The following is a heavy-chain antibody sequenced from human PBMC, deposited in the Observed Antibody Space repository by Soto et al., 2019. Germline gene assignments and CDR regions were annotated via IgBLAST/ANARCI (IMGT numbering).Heavy chain of an antibody. CDR2: VNWDDTRT. D-gene: IGHD5-12*01. CDR3: ARAGGYSGFEPPDY. V-gene: IGHV3-20*01. Sequence: EVQVVESGGGVVRPGGSLRLSCAASGFIFDDYGMTWVRQAPGKGLEWISGVNWDDTRTGYADSVKGRFTVFRDNAKNSLYLQMNSLRAEDTALYHCARAGGYSGFEPPDYWGQGTLVTVSS. J-gene: IGHJ4*02. CDR1: GFIFDDYG.